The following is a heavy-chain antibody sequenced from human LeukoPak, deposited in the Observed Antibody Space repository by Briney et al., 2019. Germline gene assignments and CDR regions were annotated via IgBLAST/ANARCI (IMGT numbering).Heavy chain of an antibody. CDR2: IRYDGSNK. J-gene: IGHJ4*02. CDR1: GFTFSSYG. CDR3: ARDQRGFSYSKYYLDY. V-gene: IGHV3-30*02. D-gene: IGHD5-18*01. Sequence: GGSLRLSCAASGFTFSSYGMHWVRQAPGKGLEWVAFIRYDGSNKYYADSVKGRFTISRDNSKNTLYLQMNSLRAEDTAVYYCARDQRGFSYSKYYLDYWGQGTLVTVSS.